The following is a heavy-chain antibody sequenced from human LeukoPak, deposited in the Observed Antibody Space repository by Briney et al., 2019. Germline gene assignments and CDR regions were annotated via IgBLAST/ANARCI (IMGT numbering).Heavy chain of an antibody. Sequence: RSSETLSLTCTVSGGSISRYYWSWLRQPPGKGLEWIGYIYYSGSTNYNPSLQSRVTISVDTSKNQFSLKLSSVTAADTAVYYCARATYSSGWGTSDYWGQGTLVTVSS. CDR3: ARATYSSGWGTSDY. CDR1: GGSISRYY. J-gene: IGHJ4*02. V-gene: IGHV4-59*01. CDR2: IYYSGST. D-gene: IGHD6-19*01.